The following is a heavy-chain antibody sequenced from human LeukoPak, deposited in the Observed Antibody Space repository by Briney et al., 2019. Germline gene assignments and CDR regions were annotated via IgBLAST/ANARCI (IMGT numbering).Heavy chain of an antibody. CDR2: IYYTGST. CDR3: ARQYYDTRGSPFNWFDP. V-gene: IGHV4-30-4*01. Sequence: SETLSLTCTVSGGAISSGDYYWSWIRQPPGKGLEWIGYIYYTGSTYYNPSLKSRVTISVDTSKNQFSLKLSSVTAADTAVYYCARQYYDTRGSPFNWFDPWGQGTLVTVA. J-gene: IGHJ5*02. D-gene: IGHD3-22*01. CDR1: GGAISSGDYY.